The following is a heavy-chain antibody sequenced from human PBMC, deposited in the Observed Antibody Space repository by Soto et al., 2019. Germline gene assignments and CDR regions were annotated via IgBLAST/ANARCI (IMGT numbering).Heavy chain of an antibody. J-gene: IGHJ6*02. CDR3: ASNGEFHHYGMDV. CDR2: ISSSGSTI. CDR1: GFTFSSYE. D-gene: IGHD3-10*01. Sequence: SGGSLRLSCAASGFTFSSYEMNLVRQPPGKGLEWVSYISSSGSTIYYADSVKGRFTISRDNAKNSLYMQMNTLRAEDTAVYYCASNGEFHHYGMDVWGQGTTVTVSS. V-gene: IGHV3-48*03.